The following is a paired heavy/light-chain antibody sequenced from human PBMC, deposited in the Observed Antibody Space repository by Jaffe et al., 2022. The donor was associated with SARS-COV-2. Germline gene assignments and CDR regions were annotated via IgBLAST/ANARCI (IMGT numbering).Light chain of an antibody. CDR2: SNN. J-gene: IGLJ1*01. CDR3: ASWDDTLSGYV. CDR1: SSNIGTNT. V-gene: IGLV1-44*01. Sequence: QSVLTQPPSASGTPGQRVTISCSGSSSNIGTNTVSWYQQLPGTAPKLLIYSNNQRPSGVPDRFSGSKSGTSASLAISGLQSEDEADYYCASWDDTLSGYVFGTGTTVPVL.
Heavy chain of an antibody. CDR3: VRHDRPSDQQWRRLDS. Sequence: EVQLVQSGAEVKKSGESLRISCKASGYTFSSYWIGWVRQMPGKGLEWMGIIYPGNSETRDSPSFQGQVTFSADTSISTAYLRWSSLKASDSAMYYCVRHDRPSDQQWRRLDSWGQGTLVTVSS. CDR2: IYPGNSET. J-gene: IGHJ4*02. D-gene: IGHD6-19*01. V-gene: IGHV5-51*01. CDR1: GYTFSSYW.